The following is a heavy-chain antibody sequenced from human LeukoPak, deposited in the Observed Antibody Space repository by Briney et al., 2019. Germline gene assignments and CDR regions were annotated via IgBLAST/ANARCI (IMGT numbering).Heavy chain of an antibody. Sequence: ASVKVSCQASGYTFTSGYIHWVRQAPGQGLEWMGMINCDGGSTDYPQKFQGRVTMTTDTSTSTVYMELSSLTSEDLAVFYWWRHLGGYPPGGIDHWGQGNLVIVS. J-gene: IGHJ4*02. CDR2: INCDGGST. CDR3: WRHLGGYPPGGIDH. D-gene: IGHD3-16*01. V-gene: IGHV1-46*01. CDR1: GYTFTSGY.